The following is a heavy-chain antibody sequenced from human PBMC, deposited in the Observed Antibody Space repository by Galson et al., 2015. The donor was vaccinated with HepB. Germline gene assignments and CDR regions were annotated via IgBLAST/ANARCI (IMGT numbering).Heavy chain of an antibody. Sequence: QSGAEVKKPGESLRISCKASGYTFTSYYMHWVRQAPGQGLEWMGIINPSGGSTSYAQKFQGRVTMTRDTSTSTVYMELSSLRSEDTAVYYCATSGGYCSSTSCYAGNLAPDYWGQGTLVTVSS. J-gene: IGHJ4*02. V-gene: IGHV1-46*03. D-gene: IGHD2-2*01. CDR3: ATSGGYCSSTSCYAGNLAPDY. CDR1: GYTFTSYY. CDR2: INPSGGST.